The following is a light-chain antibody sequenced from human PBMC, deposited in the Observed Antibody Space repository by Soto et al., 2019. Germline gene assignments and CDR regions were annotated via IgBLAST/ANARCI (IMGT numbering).Light chain of an antibody. CDR1: NIGSKR. CDR3: QVWDSSSDHRV. Sequence: ELTQPPSVSVAPGQTARITCGGNNIGSKRVYWYQQKPGQAPVLVVHDDSDRPSGIPERLSGSNSGNTPTLSISRVEAGDEADYYCQVWDSSSDHRVFGGGTKVTVL. J-gene: IGLJ3*02. CDR2: DDS. V-gene: IGLV3-21*02.